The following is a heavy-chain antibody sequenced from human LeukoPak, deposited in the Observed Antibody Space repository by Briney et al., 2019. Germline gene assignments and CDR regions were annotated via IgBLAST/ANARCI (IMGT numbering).Heavy chain of an antibody. D-gene: IGHD2-8*02. Sequence: PGGSLRLSCAASGFTFSSNAMTWVRQAPGKGVEGVSYISSGGSTIYYADSVRGRFTISRDNAKNSLYLQMNSLRAEDTAVYYCARAWWGEGHFDYWGQGTLVTVSS. CDR1: GFTFSSNA. CDR3: ARAWWGEGHFDY. CDR2: ISSGGSTI. V-gene: IGHV3-48*03. J-gene: IGHJ4*02.